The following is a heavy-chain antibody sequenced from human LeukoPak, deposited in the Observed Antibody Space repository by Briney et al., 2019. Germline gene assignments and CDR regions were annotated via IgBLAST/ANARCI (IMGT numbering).Heavy chain of an antibody. Sequence: GASVKVSCKASGYTFTSYGISWVRQAPGQGLEWMGWISAYNGNTNYAQKLQGRVTMTTDTSTSTAYMELRSLRSDDTAVYYCARWYSSSLYDNWFDPWGQGTLVTVSS. V-gene: IGHV1-18*01. J-gene: IGHJ5*02. CDR3: ARWYSSSLYDNWFDP. D-gene: IGHD6-13*01. CDR2: ISAYNGNT. CDR1: GYTFTSYG.